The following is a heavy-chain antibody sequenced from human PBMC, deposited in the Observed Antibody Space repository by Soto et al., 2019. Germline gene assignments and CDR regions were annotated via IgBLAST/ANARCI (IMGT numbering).Heavy chain of an antibody. D-gene: IGHD3-16*02. CDR1: GFTFSRHT. V-gene: IGHV3-30*04. CDR3: ARDRLLLGELTLLGYFDY. Sequence: QVQLEESGGGMVQPGRSLRLSCAASGFTFSRHTMHWVRQAPGKGLEWMAFISYDGSNKYYADSVKGRFTISRDNSKNTLSVQMDSLRAEDTAVYYCARDRLLLGELTLLGYFDYWGQGNLVTVSS. CDR2: ISYDGSNK. J-gene: IGHJ4*02.